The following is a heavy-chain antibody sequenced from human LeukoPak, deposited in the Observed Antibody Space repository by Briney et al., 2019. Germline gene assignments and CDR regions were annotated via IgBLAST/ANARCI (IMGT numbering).Heavy chain of an antibody. J-gene: IGHJ3*01. CDR3: AREGRLLGAFDV. CDR2: IKPDGSHV. V-gene: IGHV3-7*01. CDR1: GFTFSTYW. Sequence: GSLRLSCAASGFTFSTYWMNWVRQAPGKGLEWVADIKPDGSHVSYVDSVKGRFSISRDNAQNSLYLQVSSLRAEDTAIYYCAREGRLLGAFDVWGQGTMVTVSS.